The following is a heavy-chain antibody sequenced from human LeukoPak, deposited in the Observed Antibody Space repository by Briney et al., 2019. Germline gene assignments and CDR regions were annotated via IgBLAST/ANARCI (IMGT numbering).Heavy chain of an antibody. Sequence: GGSLRLSCAASGFIFSSYAMHWVRQAPGKGLEYVSAISSNGGSTYYANSVKGRFTISRDNSKNTLYLQMGSLRAEDMAVYYCARDRDDSSGPGDYWGQGTLVTVSS. CDR2: ISSNGGST. V-gene: IGHV3-64*01. CDR1: GFIFSSYA. D-gene: IGHD3-22*01. J-gene: IGHJ4*02. CDR3: ARDRDDSSGPGDY.